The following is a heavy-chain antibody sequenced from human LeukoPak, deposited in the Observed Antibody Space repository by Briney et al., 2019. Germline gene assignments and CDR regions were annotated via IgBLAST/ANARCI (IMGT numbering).Heavy chain of an antibody. CDR3: ARHYLDILTGPYYFDY. CDR2: IYYSGST. CDR1: GGSISSYY. Sequence: PSETLSLTCTVSGGSISSYYWSWIRQPPGKGLEWIGYIYYSGSTNYNPSLKSRVTISVDTSKNQFSLKLSSVTAADTAVYYCARHYLDILTGPYYFDYWGQGTLVTVSS. J-gene: IGHJ4*02. V-gene: IGHV4-59*08. D-gene: IGHD3-9*01.